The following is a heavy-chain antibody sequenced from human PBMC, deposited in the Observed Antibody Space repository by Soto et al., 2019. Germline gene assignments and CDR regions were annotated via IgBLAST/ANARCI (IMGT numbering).Heavy chain of an antibody. CDR1: GGSISSYY. Sequence: QLQLQESGPGLVKPSETLSLTCTVSGGSISSYYWCWIRQPPRKGLEWVGYIYYIGSTNYNPSLKSLVTIPLATAKNQFSLKLSSVTAADTAVYYYAKESFDHWVGYWGQGTLVTVSS. V-gene: IGHV4-59*12. CDR3: AKESFDHWVGY. CDR2: IYYIGST. J-gene: IGHJ4*02. D-gene: IGHD3-16*01.